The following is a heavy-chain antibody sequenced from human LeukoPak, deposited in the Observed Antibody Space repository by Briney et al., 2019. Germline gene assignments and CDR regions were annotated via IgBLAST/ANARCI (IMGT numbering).Heavy chain of an antibody. CDR2: ISGSSGSI. Sequence: PGGSLRLSCAASGFRFAGYAMSWVRQAPGKGLEWVSGISGSSGSIFYADSVKGRFTISRDNSKNTLLLQMNSLKTEDTAVYYCTLVPERRGYSYGSGVCRNWDYWGQGNLGTVSS. J-gene: IGHJ4*02. V-gene: IGHV3-23*01. CDR3: TLVPERRGYSYGSGVCRNWDY. D-gene: IGHD5-18*01. CDR1: GFRFAGYA.